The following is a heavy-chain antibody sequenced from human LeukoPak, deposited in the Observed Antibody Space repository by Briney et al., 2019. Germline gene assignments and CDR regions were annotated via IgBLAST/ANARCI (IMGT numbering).Heavy chain of an antibody. V-gene: IGHV1-69*01. CDR1: GGTFSSYA. Sequence: ASVKVSCKASGGTFSSYAISWVRQAPGQGIEWMGGIIPIFGTANYAQKFQGRVTITADESTSTAYMELSSLRSEDTAVYYCATGIAAAGIFYYYYMDVWGKGTTVTVSS. CDR2: IIPIFGTA. D-gene: IGHD6-13*01. J-gene: IGHJ6*03. CDR3: ATGIAAAGIFYYYYMDV.